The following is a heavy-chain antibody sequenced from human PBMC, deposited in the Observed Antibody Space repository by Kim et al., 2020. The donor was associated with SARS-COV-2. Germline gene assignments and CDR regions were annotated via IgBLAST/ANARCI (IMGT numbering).Heavy chain of an antibody. CDR1: GGSFSGYY. CDR3: ARVVEWELLGYYYYYYMDV. D-gene: IGHD1-26*01. J-gene: IGHJ6*03. V-gene: IGHV4-34*01. CDR2: INHSGST. Sequence: SETLSLTCAVYGGSFSGYYWSWIRQPPGKGLEWIGEINHSGSTNYNPSLKSRVTISVDTSKNQFSLKLSSVTAADTAVYYCARVVEWELLGYYYYYYMDVWGKGTTVTVSS.